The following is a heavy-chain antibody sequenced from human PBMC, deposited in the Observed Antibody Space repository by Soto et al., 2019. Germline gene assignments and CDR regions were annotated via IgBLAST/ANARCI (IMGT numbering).Heavy chain of an antibody. J-gene: IGHJ4*02. V-gene: IGHV3-7*01. D-gene: IGHD3-10*01. CDR1: RFTFGSYW. CDR3: AAGFPPDF. CDR2: IKGDGSEQ. Sequence: EVLLVESGGGLVQPGGSLTLSCAASRFTFGSYWMNWVRQAPGKGLEWVANIKGDGSEQYYVDSVEGRFTISRDNTKNSLDLQMNSLRVEYTAVYYCAAGFPPDFWGQGTLVTVSS.